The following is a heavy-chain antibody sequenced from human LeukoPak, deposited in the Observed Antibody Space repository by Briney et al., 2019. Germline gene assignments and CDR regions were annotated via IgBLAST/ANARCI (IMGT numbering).Heavy chain of an antibody. CDR1: GGSISSYY. CDR2: IYYSGST. V-gene: IGHV4-59*12. J-gene: IGHJ4*02. CDR3: ARRRRSGSQVLDF. Sequence: PSETLSLTCTVSGGSISSYYWSWIRQPPGKGLEWIGYIYYSGSTNYNPSLKSRVTISVDTSKNQFSLRLSSVTAADTAAYYCARRRRSGSQVLDFWGQGTLVTVSS. D-gene: IGHD1-26*01.